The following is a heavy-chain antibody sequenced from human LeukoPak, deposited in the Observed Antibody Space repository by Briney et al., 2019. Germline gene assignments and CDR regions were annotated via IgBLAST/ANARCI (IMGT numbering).Heavy chain of an antibody. D-gene: IGHD3-16*01. CDR1: GFTVSSNY. J-gene: IGHJ5*02. CDR3: ARNRLGTYNWFDP. V-gene: IGHV3-66*02. Sequence: GGSLRLSCAASGFTVSSNYMSWVRQAPGKGLEWVSVIYSGGSTYYADSVKGRFTISRDNSKNTLYLQMNSLRAEDTAVYYRARNRLGTYNWFDPWGQGTLVTVSS. CDR2: IYSGGST.